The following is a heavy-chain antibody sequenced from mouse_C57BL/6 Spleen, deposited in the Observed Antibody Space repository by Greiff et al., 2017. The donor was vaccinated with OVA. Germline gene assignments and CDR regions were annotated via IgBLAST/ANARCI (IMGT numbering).Heavy chain of an antibody. CDR2: ISDGGSYT. Sequence: EVKLVESGGGLVKPGGSLKLSCAASGFTFSSYAMSWVRQTPEKRLEWVATISDGGSYTYYPDNVKGRFTISRDNAKNNLYLQISHLKSEDTAMYYCARGTGTGFAYWGQGTLVTVSA. CDR3: ARGTGTGFAY. J-gene: IGHJ3*01. V-gene: IGHV5-4*03. D-gene: IGHD4-1*01. CDR1: GFTFSSYA.